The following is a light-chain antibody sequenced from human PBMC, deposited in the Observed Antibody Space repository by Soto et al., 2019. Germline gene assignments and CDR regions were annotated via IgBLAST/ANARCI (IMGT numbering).Light chain of an antibody. Sequence: DLEMTQSPSSLSASVGDRVTITCQASQGISNYLNWYQQKLGKAPKLLIYDASSLEPGVPSRFSGGTSGTDFTFTISSLQPEDIATYYCQQYHSLPLTFGQGTRLEIK. CDR2: DAS. CDR1: QGISNY. J-gene: IGKJ5*01. V-gene: IGKV1-33*01. CDR3: QQYHSLPLT.